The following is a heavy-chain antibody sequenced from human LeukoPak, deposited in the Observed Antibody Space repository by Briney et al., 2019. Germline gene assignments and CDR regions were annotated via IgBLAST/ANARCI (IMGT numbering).Heavy chain of an antibody. J-gene: IGHJ3*01. V-gene: IGHV3-23*01. D-gene: IGHD6-13*01. CDR2: ISGSGGST. Sequence: GGSLRLSCAASGFTFSSYDMNWVRQAPGKGLEWVSGISGSGGSTYYADSVKGRFTISRDNSKNTLYLQMNSLRAEDTAVYYCAKGSGSSWYSALDLWGQGTMVTVSS. CDR3: AKGSGSSWYSALDL. CDR1: GFTFSSYD.